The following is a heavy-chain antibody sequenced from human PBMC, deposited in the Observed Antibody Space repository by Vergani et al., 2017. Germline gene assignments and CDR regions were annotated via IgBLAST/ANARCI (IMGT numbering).Heavy chain of an antibody. CDR3: ARLDVGSWYIY. Sequence: QLQLQESGPGLVKPSETLSLTCTVSGGSISSSSHYWGWIRQPPGKGMGWIGSIYYSGSTYYNPSLKSRVTISVDTSKNQFSLKLSSVTAAATAVYYCARLDVGSWYIYWGQGTLVTVSS. CDR2: IYYSGST. CDR1: GGSISSSSHY. J-gene: IGHJ4*02. V-gene: IGHV4-39*01. D-gene: IGHD6-13*01.